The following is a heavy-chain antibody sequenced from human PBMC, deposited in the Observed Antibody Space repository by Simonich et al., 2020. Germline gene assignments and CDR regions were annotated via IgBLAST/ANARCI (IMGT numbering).Heavy chain of an antibody. D-gene: IGHD2-15*01. J-gene: IGHJ4*02. CDR3: ARASRGTWWYYYFDY. CDR1: GYTFTSYG. CDR2: FDACNGNT. Sequence: QVQLVQSGAEVKKPGASVKVSCKASGYTFTSYGISWVRQAPGQGLEWMGWFDACNGNTNYAHKLQGRVTMTTDTSTSTAYLELRSLRSDDTAVYYCARASRGTWWYYYFDYWGQGTLVTVSS. V-gene: IGHV1-18*01.